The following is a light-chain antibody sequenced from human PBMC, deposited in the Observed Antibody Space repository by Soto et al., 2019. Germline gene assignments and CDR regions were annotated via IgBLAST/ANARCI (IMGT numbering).Light chain of an antibody. CDR2: KAS. V-gene: IGKV1-5*03. CDR1: QSVLTW. CDR3: QHYFSYPYA. J-gene: IGKJ2*01. Sequence: DIPVTQSPATLSASVGDTVSITCRASQSVLTWFAWYQQKPGKAPNLLIYKASRVRDGVPSRFSGSGSGTDFTLTITSLQPDDFASYFCQHYFSYPYALGQGTKLEI.